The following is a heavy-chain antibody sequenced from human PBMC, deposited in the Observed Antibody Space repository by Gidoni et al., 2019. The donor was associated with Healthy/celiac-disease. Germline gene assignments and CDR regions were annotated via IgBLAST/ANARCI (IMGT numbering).Heavy chain of an antibody. CDR2: IGYDGSNM. Sequence: QVQLVEYVGGLVQPGRSLRLSCAASGFTFHTYGMDWVRQAPGQGLEWEAVIGYDGSNMYYSDSLKGRFTISRDNAKNTRDLQMNSLRTEDTAVYYCARVGLPRGRTYNCFDPWGQGTLVTVSS. J-gene: IGHJ5*02. CDR1: GFTFHTYG. D-gene: IGHD3-10*01. CDR3: ARVGLPRGRTYNCFDP. V-gene: IGHV3-33*01.